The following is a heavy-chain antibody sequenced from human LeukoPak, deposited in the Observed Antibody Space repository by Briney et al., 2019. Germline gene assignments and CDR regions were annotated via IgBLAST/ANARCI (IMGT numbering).Heavy chain of an antibody. D-gene: IGHD3-22*01. CDR1: GYTFTSYY. CDR2: INPSGGST. V-gene: IGHV1-46*01. Sequence: ASVKVSCKASGYTFTSYYMHWVRQAPGQGLEWMEIINPSGGSTSYAQKFQGRVTMTRDTSTSTVYMELSSLRSEDTAVYYCARGASNYYDSSGYHDAFDIWGQGTMVTVSS. CDR3: ARGASNYYDSSGYHDAFDI. J-gene: IGHJ3*02.